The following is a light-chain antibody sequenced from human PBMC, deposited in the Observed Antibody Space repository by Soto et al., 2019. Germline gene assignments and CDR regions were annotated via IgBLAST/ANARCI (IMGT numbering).Light chain of an antibody. V-gene: IGLV1-40*01. CDR1: SSNIGAGYD. Sequence: QSVLTQPPSVSGAPGQGVTISCTGSSSNIGAGYDVHWYQQLPGTAPKLLIYGNSNRPSGVPDRFSGSKSGTSASLAITGLQAEDEADYYCQSYDSSLSVVFGTGTKLTVL. CDR2: GNS. J-gene: IGLJ1*01. CDR3: QSYDSSLSVV.